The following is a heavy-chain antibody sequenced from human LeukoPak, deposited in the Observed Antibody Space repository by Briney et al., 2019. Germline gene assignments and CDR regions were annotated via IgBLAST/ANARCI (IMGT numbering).Heavy chain of an antibody. D-gene: IGHD6-19*01. J-gene: IGHJ5*02. CDR1: GGSISSYY. V-gene: IGHV4-59*01. CDR3: ASTRAVAGNSRWFDP. CDR2: IYYSGST. Sequence: SETLSLTCTVSGGSISSYYWSWIRQPPGKGLEWIGYIYYSGSTNYNPSLKSRVTISVDTSKNQFSLKLSSVTAADTAVYYCASTRAVAGNSRWFDPWGQGTLVTVSS.